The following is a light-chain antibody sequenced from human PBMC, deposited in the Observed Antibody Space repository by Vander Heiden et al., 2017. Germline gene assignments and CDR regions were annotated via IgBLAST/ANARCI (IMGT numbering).Light chain of an antibody. Sequence: EIVLTQSPATLSLSPGERATLSCRASQSVSSYLAWYQQKPGQAPRLLIYDASNRATGIPARFSGSGFGTDFTLTINSLEPEDFAVYYCQQRTNGPPEITFGGGTKVEIK. CDR3: QQRTNGPPEIT. J-gene: IGKJ4*01. V-gene: IGKV3-11*01. CDR2: DAS. CDR1: QSVSSY.